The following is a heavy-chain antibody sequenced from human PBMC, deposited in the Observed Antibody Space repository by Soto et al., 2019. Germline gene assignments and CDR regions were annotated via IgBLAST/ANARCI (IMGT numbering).Heavy chain of an antibody. CDR2: ISWNSGNI. Sequence: EVQLVESGGGLVQPGRSLRLSCAASGFTFEDYAMHWVRQAPGKGLEWVSGISWNSGNIGYAESVKGRFTISRDNAKNALYLQMSSLSAEDTAFYYCAKEPSLGWFPRNWVDPWGQGTLGTVSS. CDR3: AKEPSLGWFPRNWVDP. CDR1: GFTFEDYA. D-gene: IGHD3-3*01. J-gene: IGHJ5*02. V-gene: IGHV3-9*01.